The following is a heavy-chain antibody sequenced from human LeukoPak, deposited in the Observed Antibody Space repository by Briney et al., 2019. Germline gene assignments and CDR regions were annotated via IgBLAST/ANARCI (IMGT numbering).Heavy chain of an antibody. CDR3: ARDFGIGSGPAGFDY. CDR1: GGTFSSYA. CDR2: IIPIFGTA. J-gene: IGHJ4*02. D-gene: IGHD2-15*01. Sequence: GASVKVSCKASGGTFSSYAISWVRQAPGQGLEWMGGIIPIFGTANYAQKFQGRVTITADESTSTAYMELRSLRSDDTAVYYCARDFGIGSGPAGFDYWGQGTLVTVSS. V-gene: IGHV1-69*13.